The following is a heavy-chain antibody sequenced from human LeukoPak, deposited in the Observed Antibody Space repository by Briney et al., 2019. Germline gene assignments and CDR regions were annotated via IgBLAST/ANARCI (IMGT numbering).Heavy chain of an antibody. Sequence: ASVKVSCKASGYTFTGYYMHWARQAPGQGLEWMGWINPNSGGTNYAQKFQGRVTMTRDTSISTAYMELSRLRSDDTAVYYCARGVTYCSGGSCYSWYQGYYYGMDVWGQGTTVTVSS. CDR3: ARGVTYCSGGSCYSWYQGYYYGMDV. J-gene: IGHJ6*02. D-gene: IGHD2-15*01. CDR1: GYTFTGYY. CDR2: INPNSGGT. V-gene: IGHV1-2*02.